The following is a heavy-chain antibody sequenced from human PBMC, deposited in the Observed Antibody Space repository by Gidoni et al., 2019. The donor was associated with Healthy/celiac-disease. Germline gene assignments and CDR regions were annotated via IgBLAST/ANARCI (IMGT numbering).Heavy chain of an antibody. CDR3: AKDGNGSRWPWPSSRGYYYYYMDV. D-gene: IGHD2-15*01. V-gene: IGHV3-23*01. CDR2: ISGSGGST. J-gene: IGHJ6*03. Sequence: EVQLLESGGGLVQPGGSLRLSCAASGFTFSSYAMSWVRQAPGKGLGWVSAISGSGGSTYYADSVKGRFTISRDNSKNTLYLQMNSLRAEDTAVYYCAKDGNGSRWPWPSSRGYYYYYMDVWGKGTTVTVSS. CDR1: GFTFSSYA.